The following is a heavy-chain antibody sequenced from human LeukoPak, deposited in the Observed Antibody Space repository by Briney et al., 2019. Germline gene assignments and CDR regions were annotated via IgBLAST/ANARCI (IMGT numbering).Heavy chain of an antibody. CDR3: ARGKMAAVEGDFDY. CDR2: INHSGST. J-gene: IGHJ4*02. CDR1: GGSFSGYY. D-gene: IGHD5-24*01. Sequence: SETLSLTCAAYGGSFSGYYWSWIRQPPGKGLEWIGEINHSGSTNYNPSLKSRVTISVDTSKNQCSLKLSSVTAADTAVYYCARGKMAAVEGDFDYWGQGTLVTVSS. V-gene: IGHV4-34*01.